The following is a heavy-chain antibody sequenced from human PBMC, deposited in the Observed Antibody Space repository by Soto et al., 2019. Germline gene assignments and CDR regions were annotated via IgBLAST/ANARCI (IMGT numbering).Heavy chain of an antibody. CDR2: VHHSGST. CDR3: ARQYRVVVEGRWFDP. Sequence: QVQLQESGPGLVKPSETLSLTCAVSGYSISSGYHWGWIRQPPGKGLEWLGSVHHSGSTYYNPSLKSPLTIAVDKSKNQFSLNLTSVTAAATAVYYCARQYRVVVEGRWFDPWGQGTLVTVSS. CDR1: GYSISSGYH. V-gene: IGHV4-38-2*01. D-gene: IGHD2-15*01. J-gene: IGHJ5*02.